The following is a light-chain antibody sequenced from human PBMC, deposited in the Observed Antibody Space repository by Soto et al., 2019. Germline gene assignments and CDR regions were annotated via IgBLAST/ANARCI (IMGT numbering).Light chain of an antibody. CDR3: QQYNSYSYT. V-gene: IGKV1-5*03. CDR1: QSISSW. Sequence: DIQMTQSPSTLSASVGDRVTITCRASQSISSWLAWYQQKPGKAPKLLIYKASSLASGVPSRFSRSGSGTEFTLTINSLQPDDFATYYCQQYNSYSYTFGQGTKLEIK. CDR2: KAS. J-gene: IGKJ2*01.